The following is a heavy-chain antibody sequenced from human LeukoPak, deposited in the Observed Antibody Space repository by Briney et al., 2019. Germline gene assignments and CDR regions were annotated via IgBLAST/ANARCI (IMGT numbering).Heavy chain of an antibody. CDR2: IYTSGST. J-gene: IGHJ4*02. Sequence: SDTLSLTCTVSGGSISSGTYYWSWMRQPAGKGLEWIGHIYTSGSTNYNPSLKSRVTISLNTSKNQFSLKLSSVTAADTAVYYCARLQDIVVVVAEMYFDYWGQGTLVTVCS. CDR1: GGSISSGTYY. V-gene: IGHV4-61*09. D-gene: IGHD2-15*01. CDR3: ARLQDIVVVVAEMYFDY.